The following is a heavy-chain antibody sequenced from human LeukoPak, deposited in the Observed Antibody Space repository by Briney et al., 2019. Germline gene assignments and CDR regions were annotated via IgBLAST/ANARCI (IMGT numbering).Heavy chain of an antibody. V-gene: IGHV4-4*07. CDR2: IYTSGST. D-gene: IGHD4-23*01. Sequence: SETLSLTCTVSGGSISSYYRSWIRQPAGKGLEWIGRIYTSGSTNYNPSLKSRVTMSVDTSKSQFSLKLTSVTAADTAVYYCATLTTVVTAYYFDYWGQGTLVTVSS. CDR1: GGSISSYY. CDR3: ATLTTVVTAYYFDY. J-gene: IGHJ4*02.